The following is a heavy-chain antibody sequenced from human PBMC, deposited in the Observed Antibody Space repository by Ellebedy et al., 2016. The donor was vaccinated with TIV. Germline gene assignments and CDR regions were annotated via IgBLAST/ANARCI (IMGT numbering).Heavy chain of an antibody. Sequence: GESLKISCAASGFTFSTYAMSWVRQAPGKGLEWVSAISNSGGSAYYADSVKGRFTISRDNAKNTLYLQMESLRAEDTAVYYCAKGGGASFYDSWGQGTLVTVSS. V-gene: IGHV3-23*01. J-gene: IGHJ5*01. CDR3: AKGGGASFYDS. CDR1: GFTFSTYA. D-gene: IGHD1-26*01. CDR2: ISNSGGSA.